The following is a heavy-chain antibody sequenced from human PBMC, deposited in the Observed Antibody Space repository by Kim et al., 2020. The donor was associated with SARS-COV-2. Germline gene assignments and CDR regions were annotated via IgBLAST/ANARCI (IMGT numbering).Heavy chain of an antibody. V-gene: IGHV4-59*13. CDR3: ARDSRAVAANYRYFEL. J-gene: IGHJ2*01. D-gene: IGHD6-19*01. CDR1: GGSISIYY. Sequence: SETLSLTCTVSGGSISIYYWSWIRQPPGKGLEWIGYIYYSGSTNYNPSLKSRVTISVDTSKNQFSLKLISVTASDTAVYYCARDSRAVAANYRYFELCGR. CDR2: IYYSGST.